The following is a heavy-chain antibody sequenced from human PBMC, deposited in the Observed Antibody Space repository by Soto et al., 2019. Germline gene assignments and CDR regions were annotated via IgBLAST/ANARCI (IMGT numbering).Heavy chain of an antibody. CDR2: IYYSGST. J-gene: IGHJ4*02. CDR3: ARAGDPRDGYNAPFDY. D-gene: IGHD5-12*01. CDR1: GGSISSGGYY. Sequence: QVQLQESGPGLVKPSQTLSLTCTVSGGSISSGGYYWSWIRQHPGKGLEWIGYIYYSGSTYYNPSLKSRVTISVDTSKNQFSLKLSSVTAADTAVYYCARAGDPRDGYNAPFDYWGQGTLVTVSS. V-gene: IGHV4-31*03.